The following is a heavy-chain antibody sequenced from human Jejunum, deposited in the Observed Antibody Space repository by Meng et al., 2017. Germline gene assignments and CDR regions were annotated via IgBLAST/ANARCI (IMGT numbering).Heavy chain of an antibody. CDR3: ATHFGFSFDP. Sequence: VQQQEPGLGLVKPSGTLSLTCAVSVGSISGTKWWSWVRRPPGKELDWIGQIDNRGSASYNPSLKSRVTMSVDKSKNQMSLELTSVTAADTDVYFCATHFGFSFDPWGQGTLVTVSS. J-gene: IGHJ5*02. V-gene: IGHV4-4*02. CDR2: IDNRGSA. CDR1: VGSISGTKW. D-gene: IGHD3-10*01.